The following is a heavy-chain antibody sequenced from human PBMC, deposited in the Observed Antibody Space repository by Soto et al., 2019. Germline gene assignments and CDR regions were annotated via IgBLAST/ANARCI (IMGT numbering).Heavy chain of an antibody. V-gene: IGHV3-74*01. CDR3: ARERVHGSGSLDY. CDR1: EFTLSSYW. J-gene: IGHJ4*02. CDR2: IIGDGSGA. Sequence: EVQLVESGGGSVQPGESLRLSCAASEFTLSSYWMHWVRQAPGKGLVWVSRIIGDGSGANYADSVKGRFTISRDNAKNTLYLQMNSLRAEDTAVYYCARERVHGSGSLDYWGQGILVTVSS. D-gene: IGHD3-10*01.